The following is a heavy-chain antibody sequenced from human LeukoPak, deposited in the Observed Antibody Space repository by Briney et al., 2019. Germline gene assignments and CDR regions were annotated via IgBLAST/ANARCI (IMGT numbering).Heavy chain of an antibody. CDR3: ARVPYYYGSGSGWFDP. Sequence: SETLSLTCTVSGGSISSGDYFWGWIRQHPGKGPELIGYIYYSGSTYYNPVLKSRVTLSVDTSKNQFSLKLFSVTAADTAVYYCARVPYYYGSGSGWFDPWGQGTLVTVSS. V-gene: IGHV4-31*03. D-gene: IGHD3-10*01. J-gene: IGHJ5*02. CDR2: IYYSGST. CDR1: GGSISSGDYF.